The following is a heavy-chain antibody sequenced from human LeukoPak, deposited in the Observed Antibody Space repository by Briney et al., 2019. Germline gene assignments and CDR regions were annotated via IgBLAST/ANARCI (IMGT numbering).Heavy chain of an antibody. V-gene: IGHV3-48*01. CDR1: GFTFSSYS. CDR3: AKTVFGY. J-gene: IGHJ4*02. D-gene: IGHD1-1*01. Sequence: PGGSLRLSCAASGFTFSSYSMNWVRQAPGKGLEWVSYISSSSSTIYYADSVKGRFTISRDNSRNTLYLQMNSLRAEDTAVYYCAKTVFGYWGQGTLVTVSS. CDR2: ISSSSSTI.